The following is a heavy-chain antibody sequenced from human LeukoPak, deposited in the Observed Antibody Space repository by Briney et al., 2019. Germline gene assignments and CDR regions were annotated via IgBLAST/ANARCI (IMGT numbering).Heavy chain of an antibody. CDR2: IYYSGST. D-gene: IGHD1-26*01. V-gene: IGHV4-39*01. CDR1: GGSISSSTYY. CDR3: ARLTSGSYRLAFDY. Sequence: SETLSLNCTVSGGSISSSTYYWGWIRQPPGKGLEWIGSIYYSGSTYYNPSLKSRVTISVDTSKNQFSLKLSSVTAADTAVYYCARLTSGSYRLAFDYWGQGTLVTVSS. J-gene: IGHJ4*02.